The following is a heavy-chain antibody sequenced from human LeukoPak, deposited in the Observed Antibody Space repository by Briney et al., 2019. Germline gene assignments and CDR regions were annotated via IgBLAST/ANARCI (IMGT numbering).Heavy chain of an antibody. V-gene: IGHV3-23*01. CDR2: ISGSGGST. Sequence: GGSLRLSCAASGFTLSSYAMSWVRQAPGKGLEWVSAISGSGGSTYYADSVKGRFTISRDNSKNTLYLQMNSLRAEDTAVYYCAKGDSSWGFFDYWGQGTLVTVSS. CDR1: GFTLSSYA. J-gene: IGHJ4*02. D-gene: IGHD3-16*01. CDR3: AKGDSSWGFFDY.